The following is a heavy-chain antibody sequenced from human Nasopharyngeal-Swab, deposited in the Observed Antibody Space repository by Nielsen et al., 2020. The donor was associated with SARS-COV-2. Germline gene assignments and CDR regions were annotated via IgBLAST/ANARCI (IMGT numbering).Heavy chain of an antibody. V-gene: IGHV3-23*01. CDR3: AKGNNWNSFDF. CDR1: GFTFSSYT. CDR2: ISDGGRST. Sequence: GGSLRLSCAASGFTFSSYTMNWVRQAPGKGLEWVSGISDGGRSTYYADSVKGRFTVSRDNSKHILYLQMNSLRVEDTGLYYCAKGNNWNSFDFWGQGTLVTVSP. J-gene: IGHJ4*02. D-gene: IGHD5-24*01.